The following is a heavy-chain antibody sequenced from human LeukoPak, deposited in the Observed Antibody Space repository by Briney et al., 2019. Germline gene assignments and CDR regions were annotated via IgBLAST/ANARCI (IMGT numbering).Heavy chain of an antibody. V-gene: IGHV4-34*01. CDR3: ARGTWAYYYDSSGHYFPSYYMDV. CDR2: INHSGST. Sequence: SETLSLTCAVYGGSFSGYYWSWIRQPPGRGLEWIGEINHSGSTNYNPSLKSRVTISVDTSKNQFSLKLSSVTAADTAVYYCARGTWAYYYDSSGHYFPSYYMDVWGKGTTVTVSS. J-gene: IGHJ6*03. CDR1: GGSFSGYY. D-gene: IGHD3-22*01.